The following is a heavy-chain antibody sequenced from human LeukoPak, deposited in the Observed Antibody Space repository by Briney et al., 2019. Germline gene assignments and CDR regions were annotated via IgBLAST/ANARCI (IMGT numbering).Heavy chain of an antibody. J-gene: IGHJ5*02. Sequence: SVKVSCKASGGTFSSYAISWVRQAPGQGLESMGGIIPIFRTANYAQKFQGRVTITADESTSTAYMELSSLRSEDTAVYYCAGRFGSSLSWFDPWGQGTLVTVSS. CDR2: IIPIFRTA. D-gene: IGHD6-13*01. V-gene: IGHV1-69*01. CDR3: AGRFGSSLSWFDP. CDR1: GGTFSSYA.